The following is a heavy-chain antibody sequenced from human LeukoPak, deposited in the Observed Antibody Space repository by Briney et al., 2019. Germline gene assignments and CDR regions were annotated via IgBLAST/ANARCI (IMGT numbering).Heavy chain of an antibody. D-gene: IGHD3-22*01. CDR3: ARRGYGYYYMDV. CDR1: GYILSSYN. Sequence: GASVKVSCKASGYILSSYNMHWVRQAPGQGLEWMGWINPNSGGTNYAQKFQGRVTMTRDTSISTAYMELSRLRSDDTAVYYCARRGYGYYYMDVWGKGTTVTVSS. V-gene: IGHV1-2*02. CDR2: INPNSGGT. J-gene: IGHJ6*03.